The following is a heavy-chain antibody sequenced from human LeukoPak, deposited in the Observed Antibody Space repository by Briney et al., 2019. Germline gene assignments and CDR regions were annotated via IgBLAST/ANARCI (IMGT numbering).Heavy chain of an antibody. J-gene: IGHJ4*02. D-gene: IGHD3-3*02. Sequence: GGSLRLSCAASGYTFSNYAMSWVRQAPGKGLEWVSGISGSDYTTYNADSVKGRFFISRDNSKKLLFLRMNSLRAEDTAVYYCATHFCTRGTCYIDYWGRGTLVTVS. CDR2: ISGSDYTT. V-gene: IGHV3-23*01. CDR3: ATHFCTRGTCYIDY. CDR1: GYTFSNYA.